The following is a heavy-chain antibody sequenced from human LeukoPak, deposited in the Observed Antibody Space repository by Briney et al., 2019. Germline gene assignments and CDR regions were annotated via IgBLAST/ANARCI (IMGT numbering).Heavy chain of an antibody. CDR2: IYYSGST. J-gene: IGHJ5*02. V-gene: IGHV4-59*12. D-gene: IGHD6-19*01. CDR3: AGGQTLRDLVAGTGNWFDP. Sequence: SETLSLTCTVSGGSISSYYWSWIRQPPGKGLEWIGYIYYSGSTNYNPSLKSRVTMSVDTSKNQFSLKLSSVTAADTAVYYCAGGQTLRDLVAGTGNWFDPWGQGTLVTVSS. CDR1: GGSISSYY.